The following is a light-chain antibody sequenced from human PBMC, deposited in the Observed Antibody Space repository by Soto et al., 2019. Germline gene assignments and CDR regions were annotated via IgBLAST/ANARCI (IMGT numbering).Light chain of an antibody. CDR3: QQYNSYPFT. V-gene: IGKV1-5*01. J-gene: IGKJ3*01. Sequence: DIQMTQSPSTLSASVGDRVTITCRASQSISSWLAWYQQKPGKVPKLLIYDASSLKGGVPSRFSGSGSGAEFTLTISSVQPDDFATYYCQQYNSYPFTFGPGTKVDIK. CDR1: QSISSW. CDR2: DAS.